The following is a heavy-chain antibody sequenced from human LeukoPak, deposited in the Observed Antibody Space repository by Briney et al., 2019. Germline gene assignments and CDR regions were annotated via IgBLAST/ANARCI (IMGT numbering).Heavy chain of an antibody. CDR3: ARGRITMVRGVPKLYGMDV. V-gene: IGHV4-34*01. CDR1: GGSFSGYY. J-gene: IGHJ6*04. CDR2: INHGGSN. Sequence: ETLSLTCAVYGGSFSGYYWSWVRQPPGKGLEWMGEINHGGSNKYNPSIRRGGTISVDTSKNQFSLTLSSVTAADTAVYYCARGRITMVRGVPKLYGMDVWGKGTTVTVSS. D-gene: IGHD3-10*01.